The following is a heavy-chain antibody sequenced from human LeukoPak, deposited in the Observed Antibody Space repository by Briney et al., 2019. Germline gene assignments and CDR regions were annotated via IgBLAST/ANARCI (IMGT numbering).Heavy chain of an antibody. J-gene: IGHJ3*02. CDR3: ASGRRYSSSWWAFDI. V-gene: IGHV4-34*01. D-gene: IGHD6-13*01. Sequence: SETLSLTCAVYGGSFSGYYWSWIRQPPGKGLEWIGEINHSGSTNYNPSLKSRVTISVDTSKNQFSLKLSSVTAADTAVYYCASGRRYSSSWWAFDIWGQGTMVTVSS. CDR2: INHSGST. CDR1: GGSFSGYY.